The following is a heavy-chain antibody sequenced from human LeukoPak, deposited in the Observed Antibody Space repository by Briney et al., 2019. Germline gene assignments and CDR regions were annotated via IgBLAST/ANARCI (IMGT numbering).Heavy chain of an antibody. Sequence: GGSLRLSCVVSGFTFSSYEMNWVRQAPGKGLEWVSYISHSGSTIYYADPVKGRFTISRDNAKKSLYLQMNSLRAEDTAVYYCARADFRYYFDYWGQGTLVTVSS. V-gene: IGHV3-48*03. CDR1: GFTFSSYE. D-gene: IGHD3-3*01. J-gene: IGHJ4*02. CDR2: ISHSGSTI. CDR3: ARADFRYYFDY.